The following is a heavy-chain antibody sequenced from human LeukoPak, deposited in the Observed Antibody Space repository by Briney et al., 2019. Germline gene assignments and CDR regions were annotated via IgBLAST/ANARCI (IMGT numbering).Heavy chain of an antibody. CDR2: ISASGDNT. J-gene: IGHJ6*02. D-gene: IGHD3-16*01. V-gene: IGHV3-23*01. CDR1: GLIFSSYA. Sequence: GGSLRLSCAASGLIFSSYAMSWVRQAPGKGLEWVSAISASGDNTYYAGAVKGRFTISRDNSKNTFYLQMSNLRAEDTAVYFCARGGGLDVWGQGATVTVSS. CDR3: ARGGGLDV.